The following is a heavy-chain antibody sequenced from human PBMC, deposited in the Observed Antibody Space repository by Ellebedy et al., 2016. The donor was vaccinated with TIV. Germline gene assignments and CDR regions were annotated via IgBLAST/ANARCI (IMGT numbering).Heavy chain of an antibody. V-gene: IGHV1-69*04. D-gene: IGHD3-16*02. CDR1: GGTSSSYA. CDR2: IIHILGIA. J-gene: IGHJ6*02. CDR3: AFSVRGLSGYYYGMDV. Sequence: AASAKVSCKASGGTSSSYAISWVRQPPGQGLEWMGRIIHILGIANYAQKFQGRVTITADKSTSTAYMELSSLRSEDTAVYYCAFSVRGLSGYYYGMDVWGQGTTVTVSS.